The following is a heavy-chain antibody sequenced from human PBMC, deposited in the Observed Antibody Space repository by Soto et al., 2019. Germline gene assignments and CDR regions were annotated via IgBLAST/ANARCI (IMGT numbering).Heavy chain of an antibody. CDR3: VRESTPPFFDS. V-gene: IGHV3-23*01. CDR2: ISGTGDKA. CDR1: GFSFSNYA. J-gene: IGHJ4*02. D-gene: IGHD2-15*01. Sequence: GGSLRLSCAPSGFSFSNYAMTWVRQAPGKGLEWVSTISGTGDKAYYADPVKGRFTISRDNSKNTLYLQMNSLRVEDTAHYFCVRESTPPFFDSWGQGTPVTVSS.